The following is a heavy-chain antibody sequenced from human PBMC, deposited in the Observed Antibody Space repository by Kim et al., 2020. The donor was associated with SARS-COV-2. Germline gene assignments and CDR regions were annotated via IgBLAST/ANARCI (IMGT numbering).Heavy chain of an antibody. D-gene: IGHD3-10*01. CDR3: AREGIDVLLWFGELLGTGNWFDP. J-gene: IGHJ5*02. Sequence: SETLSLTCAVYGGSFSGYYWSWIRQPPGKGLEWIGEINHSGSTNYNPSLKSRVTISVDTSKNQFSLKLSSVTAADTAVYYCAREGIDVLLWFGELLGTGNWFDPWGQGTLVTVSS. V-gene: IGHV4-34*01. CDR2: INHSGST. CDR1: GGSFSGYY.